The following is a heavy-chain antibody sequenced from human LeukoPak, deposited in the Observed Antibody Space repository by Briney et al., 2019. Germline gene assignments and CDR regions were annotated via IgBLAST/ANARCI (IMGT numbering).Heavy chain of an antibody. V-gene: IGHV3-7*01. D-gene: IGHD2-15*01. CDR3: ARDPDSSAFDY. J-gene: IGHJ4*02. Sequence: GGSLRLSCTASGINFGTSWMSWVRQSPGKGLEFLANIKYDGTVKNYLDSVKGRFTISRDNPKNSIYLQMDSLRAEDTAIYYCARDPDSSAFDYWGQGALVTVSS. CDR2: IKYDGTVK. CDR1: GINFGTSW.